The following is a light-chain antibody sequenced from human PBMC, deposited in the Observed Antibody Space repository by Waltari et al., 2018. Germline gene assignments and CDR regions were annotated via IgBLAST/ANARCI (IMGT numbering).Light chain of an antibody. CDR3: QSADSSGDYVV. J-gene: IGLJ2*01. V-gene: IGLV3-25*03. CDR1: ALPKQY. Sequence: SYALTQPPSVSVSPGQTARIPCSGDALPKQYLYWYQQKPGQAPILVMFKDSERPSEIPERFSGSTSGTTVTLTISEVQAEDEADYYCQSADSSGDYVVFGGGTKLTVL. CDR2: KDS.